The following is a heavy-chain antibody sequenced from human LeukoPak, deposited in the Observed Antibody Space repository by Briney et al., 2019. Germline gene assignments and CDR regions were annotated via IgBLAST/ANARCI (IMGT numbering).Heavy chain of an antibody. D-gene: IGHD7-27*01. J-gene: IGHJ3*02. V-gene: IGHV3-30*04. CDR3: ARENWDHDAFDI. CDR1: GFTFSSYA. Sequence: GRSLRLSCAASGFTFSSYAMHWVRKAQGKGLEWVAVISYDGSNKYYADSVKGRFTISRDNSKNTLYLQMNSLRAEDTAVYYCARENWDHDAFDIWGQGTMVTVSS. CDR2: ISYDGSNK.